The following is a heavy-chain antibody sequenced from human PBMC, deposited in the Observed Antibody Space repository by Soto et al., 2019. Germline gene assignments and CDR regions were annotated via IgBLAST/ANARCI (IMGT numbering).Heavy chain of an antibody. CDR2: IYYSGST. D-gene: IGHD5-12*01. CDR3: ARDKSGYDYYYYYYMDV. Sequence: SETLSLTCTVSGGSISSYYWSWIRQPPGKGLEWIGYIYYSGSTNYNPSLKSRVTISVDTSKNQFSLKLSSVTAADTAVYYCARDKSGYDYYYYYYMDVWGKGTTVTVSS. V-gene: IGHV4-59*01. CDR1: GGSISSYY. J-gene: IGHJ6*03.